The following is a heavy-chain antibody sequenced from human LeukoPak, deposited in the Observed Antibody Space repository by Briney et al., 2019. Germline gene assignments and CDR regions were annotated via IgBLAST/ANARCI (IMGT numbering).Heavy chain of an antibody. Sequence: SETLSLTCTVSGGSISSSSYYWGWIRQPPGKGLEWIGSIYYSGSTYYNPSLKSRVTISVDTSKNQFSLKLSSVTAADTAVYYCARHRSGRVVWGSYRYSGDSVWFDPWGQGTLLTVSS. D-gene: IGHD3-16*02. V-gene: IGHV4-39*01. CDR3: ARHRSGRVVWGSYRYSGDSVWFDP. J-gene: IGHJ5*02. CDR1: GGSISSSSYY. CDR2: IYYSGST.